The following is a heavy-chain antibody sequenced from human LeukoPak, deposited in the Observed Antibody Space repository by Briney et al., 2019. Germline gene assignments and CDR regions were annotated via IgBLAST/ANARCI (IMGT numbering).Heavy chain of an antibody. CDR2: INWNGGST. D-gene: IGHD6-13*01. V-gene: IGHV3-20*01. Sequence: GGPLRLSCAASGFTFDDYGMSWVRQAPGKGLEWVSGINWNGGSTGYADSVKGRFTISRDNAKNSLYLQMNSLRAEDTALYHCAREGSSWSHYYFDYWGQGTLVTVSS. CDR3: AREGSSWSHYYFDY. CDR1: GFTFDDYG. J-gene: IGHJ4*02.